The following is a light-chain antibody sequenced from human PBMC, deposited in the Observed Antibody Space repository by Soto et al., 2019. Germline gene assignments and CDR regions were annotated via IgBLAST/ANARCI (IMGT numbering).Light chain of an antibody. CDR1: HSVNNY. CDR3: QQRRIWPWLT. J-gene: IGKJ4*02. Sequence: EIVLTQSPATLSLSPGERATLSCRATHSVNNYLAWYQQKPGQAPRLLIFDVSNRTTGIPARFSGSGSGPDFTLTISRLEPEDSAVYFYQQRRIWPWLTFGGGTRLEIK. CDR2: DVS. V-gene: IGKV3-11*01.